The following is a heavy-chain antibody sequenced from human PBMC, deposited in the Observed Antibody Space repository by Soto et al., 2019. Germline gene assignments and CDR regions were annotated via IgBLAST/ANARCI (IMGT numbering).Heavy chain of an antibody. CDR3: AREFCRALDY. D-gene: IGHD2-15*01. CDR2: INSDGSAT. V-gene: IGHV3-74*01. Sequence: EVQLVESGGGLVQPGGSLRLSCAASGFTFTSHWMHWVRQAPGKGLVWVSRINSDGSATNCADSVKGRFTISRDNANNRLYLQMNSLRAEDTAVYYCAREFCRALDYWGQGTLVTVSS. CDR1: GFTFTSHW. J-gene: IGHJ4*02.